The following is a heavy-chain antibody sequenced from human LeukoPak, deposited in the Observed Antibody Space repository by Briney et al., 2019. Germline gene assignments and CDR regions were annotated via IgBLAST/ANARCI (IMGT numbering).Heavy chain of an antibody. J-gene: IGHJ4*02. CDR2: IDPSGSYT. D-gene: IGHD1-26*01. Sequence: GESLQIPSNASAYSATNYCIIRVGQMPARSLERLGTIDPSGSYTYYSPAYQGHVTISAAKSNSTASLQWSRLKASAAAMYYCGRRAGRGSASAYEDWGQGTLVTVSS. V-gene: IGHV5-10-1*01. CDR1: AYSATNYC. CDR3: GRRAGRGSASAYED.